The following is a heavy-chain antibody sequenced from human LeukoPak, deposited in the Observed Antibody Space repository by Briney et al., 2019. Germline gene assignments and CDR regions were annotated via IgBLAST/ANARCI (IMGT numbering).Heavy chain of an antibody. V-gene: IGHV3-48*01. D-gene: IGHD3-22*01. CDR3: ARDRHKYNYDSGGYPPY. CDR2: ISSSSSTI. Sequence: PGGSLRLSCAASGFTFSSYSMLWVRQAPGKGLEWVSYISSSSSTIYYADSVKGRFTISRDNAKNSLYLQMNTLRAEDTAVYYCARDRHKYNYDSGGYPPYWGQGTLVTVSS. J-gene: IGHJ4*02. CDR1: GFTFSSYS.